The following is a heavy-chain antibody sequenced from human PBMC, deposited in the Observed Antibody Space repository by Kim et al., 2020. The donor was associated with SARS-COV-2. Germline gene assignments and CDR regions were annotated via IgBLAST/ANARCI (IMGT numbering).Heavy chain of an antibody. CDR2: IYYSGST. V-gene: IGHV4-59*01. D-gene: IGHD5-18*01. CDR3: ARGDAGYSYGENWFDH. Sequence: SETLSLTCTVSGGSISDYYWSWIRQPPGKGLEWIGYIYYSGSTNYNPSLKSRVTISVDTSKNQFSLKLSSVTAADTAVYYCARGDAGYSYGENWFDHWGQGTLVTVSS. J-gene: IGHJ5*02. CDR1: GGSISDYY.